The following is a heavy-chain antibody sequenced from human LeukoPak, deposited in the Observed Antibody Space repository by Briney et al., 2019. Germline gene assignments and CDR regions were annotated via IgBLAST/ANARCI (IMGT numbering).Heavy chain of an antibody. CDR3: AREAVGATSAFDI. D-gene: IGHD1-26*01. J-gene: IGHJ3*02. CDR2: INPNSGGT. V-gene: IGHV1-2*02. Sequence: ASVKVSCKASGYTFTSTGINWVRQAPGQGLEWMGWINPNSGGTNYAQKFQGRVTMTRDTSISTAYMELSRLRSDDTAVYYCAREAVGATSAFDIWGQGTMVTVSS. CDR1: GYTFTSTG.